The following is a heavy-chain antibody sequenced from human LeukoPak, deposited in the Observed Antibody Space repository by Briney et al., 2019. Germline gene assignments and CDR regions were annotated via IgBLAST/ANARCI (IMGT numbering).Heavy chain of an antibody. J-gene: IGHJ4*02. CDR2: IYHSGST. V-gene: IGHV4-34*01. D-gene: IGHD3-16*01. CDR1: GGSFSANY. Sequence: SETLFLTCGVYGGSFSANYWSWVRQPPGKGLEWIGEIYHSGSTNYSPSLKSRVTISVDTSKNQFSLKLSSVTAADTAVYYCARHYGPWGQGTLVTVSS. CDR3: ARHYGP.